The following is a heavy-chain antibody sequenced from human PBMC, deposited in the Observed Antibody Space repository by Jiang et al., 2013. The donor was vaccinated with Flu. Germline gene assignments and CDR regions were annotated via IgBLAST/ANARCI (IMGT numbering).Heavy chain of an antibody. CDR2: INPNSGGT. CDR3: ARDQRSYYGDSLVDY. D-gene: IGHD4-17*01. V-gene: IGHV1-2*02. Sequence: SGAEVKKPGASVKVSCKASGYTFTGYYIHWVRQAPGQGLEWMGWINPNSGGTNYAQKFQGRVTMTGDTSISTAYMELSRLRSDDTAVYYCARDQRSYYGDSLVDYWGQGTLVTVSS. J-gene: IGHJ4*02. CDR1: GYTFTGYY.